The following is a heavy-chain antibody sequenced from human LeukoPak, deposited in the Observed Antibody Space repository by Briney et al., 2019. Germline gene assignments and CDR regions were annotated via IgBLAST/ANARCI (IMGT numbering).Heavy chain of an antibody. CDR2: IYSGGST. D-gene: IGHD2/OR15-2a*01. CDR1: GFTLSSNY. CDR3: ARDILSQGPDAFDI. V-gene: IGHV3-53*01. Sequence: GGSLRLSCAASGFTLSSNYMSWVRQAPGKGLEWVSVIYSGGSTYYADSVKGRFTISRDNSKNTLYLQMNSLRAEDTAVYYCARDILSQGPDAFDIWGQGTMVTVSS. J-gene: IGHJ3*02.